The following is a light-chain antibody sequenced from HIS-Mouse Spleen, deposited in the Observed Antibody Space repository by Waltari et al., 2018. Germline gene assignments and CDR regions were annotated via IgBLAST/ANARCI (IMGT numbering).Light chain of an antibody. CDR2: KDS. CDR3: QSADSSGTYPRV. CDR1: ALPKKY. J-gene: IGLJ2*01. V-gene: IGLV3-25*03. Sequence: SYELTQPPSVSVSPGQTARITCSGDALPKKYAYWSQQKPGQAPVLVIYKDSERPSGIPERFSGSSSGTTVTLTISGVQAEDEADYYCQSADSSGTYPRVFGGGTKLTVL.